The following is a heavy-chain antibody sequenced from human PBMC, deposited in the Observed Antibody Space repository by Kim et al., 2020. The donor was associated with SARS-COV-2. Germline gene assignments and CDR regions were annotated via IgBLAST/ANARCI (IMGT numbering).Heavy chain of an antibody. CDR2: IYYSGST. V-gene: IGHV4-31*03. CDR1: GGSISSGGYY. J-gene: IGHJ3*02. D-gene: IGHD5-12*01. CDR3: ARDRVATIGGAFDI. Sequence: SETLSLTCTVSGGSISSGGYYWSWIRQHPGKGLEWIGYIYYSGSTYYNPSLKSRVTISVDTSKNQFSLKLSSVTAADTAVYYCARDRVATIGGAFDIWGQGTMVTVSS.